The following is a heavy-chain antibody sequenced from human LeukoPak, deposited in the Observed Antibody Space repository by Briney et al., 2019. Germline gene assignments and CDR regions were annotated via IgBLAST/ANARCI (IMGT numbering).Heavy chain of an antibody. V-gene: IGHV3-21*01. CDR2: ISSSSSHT. CDR1: GFTFNNYG. Sequence: GGSLRLSCAASGFTFNNYGNNWVRQAPVEGLEWVSSISSSSSHTYYADSVKGRFIISRDNAKNSLYLQMNSLRAEDTAVYSCARQSSGWSYFDCWGQGILVTVSS. CDR3: ARQSSGWSYFDC. J-gene: IGHJ4*02. D-gene: IGHD6-19*01.